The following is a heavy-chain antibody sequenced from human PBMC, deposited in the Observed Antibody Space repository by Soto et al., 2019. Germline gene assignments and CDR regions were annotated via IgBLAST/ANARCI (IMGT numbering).Heavy chain of an antibody. CDR1: GGTFSSYG. D-gene: IGHD2-15*01. J-gene: IGHJ5*02. CDR2: IIPILGTT. Sequence: QVQLVQSGAEVKKPGSSVKVSCNPSGGTFSSYGISWVRQGPGQGLQWMGGIIPILGTTTYAEKFQGRLTITADESRRTVYMELNNLRSEDTAVYFCAKIRGGGGSAWGQGTLVTVST. V-gene: IGHV1-69*11. CDR3: AKIRGGGGSA.